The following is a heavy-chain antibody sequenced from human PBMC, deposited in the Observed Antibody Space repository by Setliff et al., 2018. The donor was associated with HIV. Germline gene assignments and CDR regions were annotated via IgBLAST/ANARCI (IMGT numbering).Heavy chain of an antibody. CDR2: IKEDGSET. D-gene: IGHD1-26*01. V-gene: IGHV3-7*01. CDR3: ARDATRGGDFDF. CDR1: GFTFSNFW. Sequence: PGESLKISCATSGFTFSNFWMTWVRQAPGKGLEWVANIKEDGSETFYVDSVKGRFTMSRDNAKNLVYLEMNSLKVADTAVYYCARDATRGGDFDFWGQGTLVTVSS. J-gene: IGHJ4*02.